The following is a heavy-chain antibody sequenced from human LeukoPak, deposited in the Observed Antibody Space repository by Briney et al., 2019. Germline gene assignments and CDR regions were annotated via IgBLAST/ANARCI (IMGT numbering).Heavy chain of an antibody. Sequence: SETLSLTCTVSGGSINSSSYCWDWIRQPPGKGLGWIGSIYYSGSTYYNPSLKSRVTISVDTSKNQFSLKLSSVTAADTAVYYCARVIHTAGTSWFDPWGQGTLVTVSS. D-gene: IGHD6-13*01. CDR2: IYYSGST. V-gene: IGHV4-39*01. J-gene: IGHJ5*02. CDR1: GGSINSSSYC. CDR3: ARVIHTAGTSWFDP.